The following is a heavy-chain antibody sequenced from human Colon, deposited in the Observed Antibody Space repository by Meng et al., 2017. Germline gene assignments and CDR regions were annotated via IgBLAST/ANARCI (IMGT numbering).Heavy chain of an antibody. D-gene: IGHD6-19*01. CDR1: VGSTSSSTYY. CDR2: IYYSGST. Sequence: QESGPVLVMPSLTPSLTCMVVVGSTSSSTYYWGWVRQPPGKGLQWIGTIYYSGSTSYNPSLKSRVSISVDTSKNQFTANLSSVTAADTAVYYCARQVAGTFSGLAFDSWGQGTLVTVSS. CDR3: ARQVAGTFSGLAFDS. J-gene: IGHJ4*02. V-gene: IGHV4-39*01.